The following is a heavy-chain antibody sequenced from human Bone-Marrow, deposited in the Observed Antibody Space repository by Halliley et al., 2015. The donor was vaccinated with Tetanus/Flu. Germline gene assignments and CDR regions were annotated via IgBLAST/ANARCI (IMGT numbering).Heavy chain of an antibody. CDR2: IFPGDSDT. J-gene: IGHJ6*02. CDR3: ARAIAASGTEGVDV. CDR1: GYSFINFW. Sequence: QLVQSGAEMKKPGESLKISCKGSGYSFINFWIVWVRQMPGKGLEWMGIIFPGDSDTRYSPPFQGHITISADRSINTASLQWGSLGAPGATIYFCARAIAASGTEGVDVWGQGTTVIFSS. D-gene: IGHD6-6*01. V-gene: IGHV5-51*03.